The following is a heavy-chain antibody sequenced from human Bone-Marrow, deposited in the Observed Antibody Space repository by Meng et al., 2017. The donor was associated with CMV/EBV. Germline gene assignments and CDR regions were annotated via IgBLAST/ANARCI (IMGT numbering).Heavy chain of an antibody. CDR1: GFTVSSNY. Sequence: GESLKISCAASGFTVSSNYMSWVRQAPGKGLEWVSVIYSGGSTYYADSVKGRFTISRDNSKNTLYLQMNSLRAEDTAVYYSARIYCSSTSCYPFTTKNWFDPWGQGTLVTVSS. J-gene: IGHJ5*02. V-gene: IGHV3-66*02. CDR2: IYSGGST. CDR3: ARIYCSSTSCYPFTTKNWFDP. D-gene: IGHD2-2*01.